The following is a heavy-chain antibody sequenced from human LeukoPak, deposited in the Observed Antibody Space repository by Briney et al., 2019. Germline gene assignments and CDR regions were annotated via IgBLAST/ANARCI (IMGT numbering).Heavy chain of an antibody. CDR2: INYDGTST. D-gene: IGHD2/OR15-2a*01. J-gene: IGHJ4*02. CDR3: AREANTAFDY. CDR1: GFTFGSYW. Sequence: GGSLRLSCVASGFTFGSYWMHWVRQAPGKGLVWVSRINYDGTSTTYADSVKGRFTVSRDNGKKTVSLQINSLRPDDTAVYYCAREANTAFDYWGQGALVTVSS. V-gene: IGHV3-74*01.